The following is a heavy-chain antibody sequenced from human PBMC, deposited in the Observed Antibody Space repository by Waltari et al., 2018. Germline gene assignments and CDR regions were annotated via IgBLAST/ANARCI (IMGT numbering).Heavy chain of an antibody. V-gene: IGHV1-69*02. CDR2: IIPMPGIT. J-gene: IGHJ3*01. D-gene: IGHD5-12*01. Sequence: SGAEVKQPGSSVKVSCKSSGGPFSSVRLHWLRQAPGQGLEWMGKIIPMPGITDYEQKFQGRLRITADRSTTTGYMELRSLGSEDTAIYYCARRVSTKGAFEVWGRGTLVTVSP. CDR3: ARRVSTKGAFEV. CDR1: GGPFSSVR.